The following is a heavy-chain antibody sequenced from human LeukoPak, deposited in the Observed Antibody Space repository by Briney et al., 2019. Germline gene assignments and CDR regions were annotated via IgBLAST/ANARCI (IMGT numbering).Heavy chain of an antibody. CDR3: AREDDAFDI. D-gene: IGHD1-1*01. J-gene: IGHJ3*02. CDR1: GFTFSRYG. V-gene: IGHV3-33*01. CDR2: IWYDGSNK. Sequence: GGSLRLSCTASGFTFSRYGMHWVRQAPGKGLERLGVIWYDGSNKYYDESVKGRLTISRDNSKNTLFLQMNNLRVEDTGVYFCAREDDAFDIWGQGTMVTVSS.